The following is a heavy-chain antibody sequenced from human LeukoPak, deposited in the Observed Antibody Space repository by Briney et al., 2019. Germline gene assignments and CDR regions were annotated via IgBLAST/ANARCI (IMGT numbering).Heavy chain of an antibody. V-gene: IGHV3-20*04. J-gene: IGHJ4*02. CDR3: ARGVEMARLDY. CDR2: INWNGGST. D-gene: IGHD5-24*01. Sequence: GGSLRLSCAASGFTFDDYGMSWVRQAPGKGLEWVSGINWNGGSTGYADSVKGRFTISRDNAKNSLYLQMNSLRAEDTAVYYCARGVEMARLDYWGQGTLVTVSS. CDR1: GFTFDDYG.